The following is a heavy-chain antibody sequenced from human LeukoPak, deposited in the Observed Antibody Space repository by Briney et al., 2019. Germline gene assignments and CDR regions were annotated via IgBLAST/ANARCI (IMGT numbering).Heavy chain of an antibody. CDR1: GFTFSSYW. CDR3: AKSAYYDSSGYQDY. V-gene: IGHV3-7*03. Sequence: GGSLRLSCAASGFTFSSYWMSWVRQAPGKGLEWVANIKQDGSEKYYVDSVKGRFTISRDNAKNSLYLQMNSLRAEDTALYYCAKSAYYDSSGYQDYWGQGTLVTVSS. D-gene: IGHD3-22*01. CDR2: IKQDGSEK. J-gene: IGHJ4*02.